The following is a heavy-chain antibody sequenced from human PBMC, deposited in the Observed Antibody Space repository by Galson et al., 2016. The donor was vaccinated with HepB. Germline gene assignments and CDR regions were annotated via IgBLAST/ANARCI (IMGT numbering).Heavy chain of an antibody. CDR3: ARDRGPFDAFDI. CDR1: GFTFNTYA. J-gene: IGHJ3*02. D-gene: IGHD3-10*01. V-gene: IGHV3-21*01. CDR2: ISSSSNFI. Sequence: SLRLSCAASGFTFNTYAMSWVRQAPGKGLDWVATISSSSNFIYYADSVKGRFTISRDNAEDSLDLQMNSLRAEDTAVYYCARDRGPFDAFDIWGRGTMVTVSS.